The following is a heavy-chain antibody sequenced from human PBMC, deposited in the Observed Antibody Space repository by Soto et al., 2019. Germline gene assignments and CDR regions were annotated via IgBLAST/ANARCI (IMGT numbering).Heavy chain of an antibody. D-gene: IGHD2-2*01. CDR2: IRNKANGYFT. CDR1: GFSFSDHY. CDR3: ARILLFSSTGCYRAFDI. J-gene: IGHJ3*02. Sequence: EVQLVESGGGLVQPGGSLRLSCAASGFSFSDHYMDWVRRAPGKGLEWVGRIRNKANGYFTEYAASVQGRFTISRDDSNNSLYMQMNSLKTEDTAVYYCARILLFSSTGCYRAFDIWGQGTMVTVSS. V-gene: IGHV3-72*01.